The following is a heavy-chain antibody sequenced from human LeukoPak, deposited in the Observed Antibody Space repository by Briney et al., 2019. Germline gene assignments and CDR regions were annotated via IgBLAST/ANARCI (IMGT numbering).Heavy chain of an antibody. D-gene: IGHD6-13*01. Sequence: PSETLSLTCAVYGGSFSGYYWSWIRQPPGKGLEWIGEINHSGSTNYNPSLKSRVTISVDTSKNQFSLKLSSVTAADTAVYYCARVTIAAAGPLPGYNWFDPWGQGTLVTVSS. CDR2: INHSGST. CDR1: GGSFSGYY. V-gene: IGHV4-34*01. J-gene: IGHJ5*02. CDR3: ARVTIAAAGPLPGYNWFDP.